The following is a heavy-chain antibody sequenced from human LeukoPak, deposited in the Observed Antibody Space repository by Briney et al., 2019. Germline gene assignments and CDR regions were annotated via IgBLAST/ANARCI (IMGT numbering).Heavy chain of an antibody. D-gene: IGHD3-22*01. CDR1: GGPISGYY. J-gene: IGHJ4*02. Sequence: KPSETLSLTCTVSGGPISGYYWSWIRQPPGKGLEWIGYIFSSGSTNYNPSLKSRVTISEDTSVNQFSLKLSSVTAADTAVYYCARHYYDRSDSYSFDYWGQGTLVTVSS. V-gene: IGHV4-59*08. CDR2: IFSSGST. CDR3: ARHYYDRSDSYSFDY.